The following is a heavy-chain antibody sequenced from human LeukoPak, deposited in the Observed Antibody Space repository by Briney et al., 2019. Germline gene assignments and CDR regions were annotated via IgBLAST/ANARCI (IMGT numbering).Heavy chain of an antibody. CDR1: RFTFSNYW. CDR2: IKKDGSEK. Sequence: GGSLRLSCAASRFTFSNYWMSWVRQAPGKGLEWVANIKKDGSEKYYVDSVKGRFTISRDNAKNSLYLQMNSPRAEDTAVYYCARGNPLSRTYYFDYWGQGTLVTVSS. D-gene: IGHD1-14*01. J-gene: IGHJ4*02. V-gene: IGHV3-7*01. CDR3: ARGNPLSRTYYFDY.